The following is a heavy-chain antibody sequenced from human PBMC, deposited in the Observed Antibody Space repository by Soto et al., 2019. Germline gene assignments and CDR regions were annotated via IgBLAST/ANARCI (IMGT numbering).Heavy chain of an antibody. D-gene: IGHD6-19*01. CDR1: GFTFSSYW. CDR3: ARDFASSGLDAFDI. Sequence: GGSLRLSCAASGFTFSSYWMSWVRQAPGKGLEWVANIKQDGSEKYYVDSVKGRFTISRDNAKNSLYLQMNSLRAEDTAVYYCARDFASSGLDAFDIWGQGTMVTVSS. J-gene: IGHJ3*02. CDR2: IKQDGSEK. V-gene: IGHV3-7*01.